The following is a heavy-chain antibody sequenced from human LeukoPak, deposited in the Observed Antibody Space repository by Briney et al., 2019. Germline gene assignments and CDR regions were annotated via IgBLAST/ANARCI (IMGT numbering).Heavy chain of an antibody. CDR2: ICPGDSDS. D-gene: IGHD2-2*02. CDR1: GYSFTNYW. CDR3: ASQEGYSRRHFEY. Sequence: GESLKISCKASGYSFTNYWIAWVRQMPGKCLEWMGIICPGDSDSRYSPSFQGQVTMSVDKSTSTAYLQWSSLKASDTAMFYCASQEGYSRRHFEYWGQGTLVTVS. V-gene: IGHV5-51*03. J-gene: IGHJ4*02.